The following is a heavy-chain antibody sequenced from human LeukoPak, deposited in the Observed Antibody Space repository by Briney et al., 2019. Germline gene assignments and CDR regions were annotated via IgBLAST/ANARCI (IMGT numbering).Heavy chain of an antibody. CDR3: ARDLPDLYCGGDCYSLDY. Sequence: ASVKVSCKASGYTFTSYYMHWVRQAPGQGLEWMGIINPSGGSTSYAQKFQGRVTMTRDTSTSTVYMELSSLRSEDTAVYYCARDLPDLYCGGDCYSLDYWGQGTLVTVSS. CDR2: INPSGGST. D-gene: IGHD2-21*02. V-gene: IGHV1-46*01. CDR1: GYTFTSYY. J-gene: IGHJ4*02.